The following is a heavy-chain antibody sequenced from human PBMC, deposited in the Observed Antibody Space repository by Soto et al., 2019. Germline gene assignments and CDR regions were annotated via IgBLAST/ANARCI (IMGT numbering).Heavy chain of an antibody. CDR3: ARKAAAGKVYEAFDI. Sequence: GETLKISCKGSGYSFTSYWIGWVRQMPGKGLEWMGIIYPGDSDTRYSPSFQGQVTISADKSISTAYLQWSSLKASDTAMYYCARKAAAGKVYEAFDIWGQGTMVTVSS. J-gene: IGHJ3*02. V-gene: IGHV5-51*01. CDR1: GYSFTSYW. CDR2: IYPGDSDT. D-gene: IGHD6-13*01.